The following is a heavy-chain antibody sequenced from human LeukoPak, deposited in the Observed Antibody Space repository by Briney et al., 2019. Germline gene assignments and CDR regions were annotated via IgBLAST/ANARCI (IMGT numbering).Heavy chain of an antibody. V-gene: IGHV1-18*01. Sequence: ASVKVSCKASGYTFTSYGISWVRQAPGQGLEWMGWISAYNGNTNYAQKLQGRVTMTTDTSTSTAYMELRSLRSDDTAVYYCARTFKNDVWGSYRYMNYDYWGQGTLVTVSS. CDR2: ISAYNGNT. D-gene: IGHD3-16*02. J-gene: IGHJ4*02. CDR1: GYTFTSYG. CDR3: ARTFKNDVWGSYRYMNYDY.